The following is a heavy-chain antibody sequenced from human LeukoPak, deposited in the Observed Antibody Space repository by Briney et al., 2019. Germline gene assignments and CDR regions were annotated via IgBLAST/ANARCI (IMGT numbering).Heavy chain of an antibody. V-gene: IGHV1-2*06. J-gene: IGHJ6*02. CDR1: GYTFTGYY. CDR3: ARGGYDFVYYYYGMDV. D-gene: IGHD3-3*01. CDR2: INPNSGGT. Sequence: ASVKVSCKASGYTFTGYYMHWVRQAPGQGLEWMGRINPNSGGTDYAQKFQGRVTMTRDTSISTAYMELSRLRSDDTAVYYCARGGYDFVYYYYGMDVWGQGTTVTVSS.